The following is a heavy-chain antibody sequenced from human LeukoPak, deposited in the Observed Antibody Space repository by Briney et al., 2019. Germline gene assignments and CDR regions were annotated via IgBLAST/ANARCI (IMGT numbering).Heavy chain of an antibody. CDR3: AKSGRTSCSISCYYFDY. J-gene: IGHJ4*02. CDR2: ISASGAST. CDR1: GFTFSSYA. Sequence: GGSLRLSCAASGFTFSSYAMSWVRQAPGKGLEWVSAISASGASTYYADSVKGRFTISRDNSKNTLYLQMNSLRADDTAVYYCAKSGRTSCSISCYYFDYWGQGTLVTVSS. V-gene: IGHV3-23*01. D-gene: IGHD2-2*01.